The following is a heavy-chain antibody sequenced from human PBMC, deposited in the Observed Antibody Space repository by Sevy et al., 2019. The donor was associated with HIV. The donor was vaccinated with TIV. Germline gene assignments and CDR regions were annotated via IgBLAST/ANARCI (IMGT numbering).Heavy chain of an antibody. CDR3: AHRRSKGITITEFDY. CDR1: GFSFSTSGVG. V-gene: IGHV2-5*02. Sequence: SGPTLVNPTQTLTLTCTFSGFSFSTSGVGVGWIRQPPGKAPECLAMIYWDGDTRYSPSLMNRLTITKDTSKDPVVLRMANMEPVDTGTYYCAHRRSKGITITEFDYWGQGTLVTVSS. D-gene: IGHD3-9*01. J-gene: IGHJ4*02. CDR2: IYWDGDT.